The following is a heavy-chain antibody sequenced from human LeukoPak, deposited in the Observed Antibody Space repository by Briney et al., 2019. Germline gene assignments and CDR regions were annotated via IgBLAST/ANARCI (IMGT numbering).Heavy chain of an antibody. CDR3: ARGDDYSRYYFDY. V-gene: IGHV3-21*01. CDR2: ISSSSNYI. Sequence: GGSLRLSCAASGFTFSSYSMNWVRQAPGKGLESVSSISSSSNYIYYADSLKGRFTISRDNTKNSLYLQMNSLRAEDTAVYYCARGDDYSRYYFDYWGQATLVTVSS. J-gene: IGHJ4*02. CDR1: GFTFSSYS. D-gene: IGHD4-11*01.